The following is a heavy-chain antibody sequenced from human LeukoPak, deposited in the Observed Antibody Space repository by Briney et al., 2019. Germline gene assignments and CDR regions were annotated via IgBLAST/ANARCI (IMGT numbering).Heavy chain of an antibody. V-gene: IGHV1-2*02. CDR2: VNPNSGGT. D-gene: IGHD4-23*01. CDR3: ARDSYGGNWSLGY. CDR1: GFTXTGYY. Sequence: ASVKVSCKASGFTXTGYYIHWVRQAPGQGLEWMGWVNPNSGGTNHAQMFQGRVTMTRDTSINTAYMELSGLRSDDTAVYYCARDSYGGNWSLGYWGQGTLVTVSS. J-gene: IGHJ4*02.